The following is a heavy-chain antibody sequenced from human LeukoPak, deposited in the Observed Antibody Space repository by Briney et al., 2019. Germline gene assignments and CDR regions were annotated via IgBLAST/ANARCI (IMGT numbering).Heavy chain of an antibody. Sequence: GGSLRLSCAASGFTFSSYAMHWVRQAPGKGLEWVAVISYDGSNKYYADSVRGRFTISRDNSKNTLYLQMNSLRAEDTAVYYCARDKTHGYNYPYYFDYWGQGTLVTVSS. CDR2: ISYDGSNK. V-gene: IGHV3-30*01. CDR1: GFTFSSYA. D-gene: IGHD5-24*01. J-gene: IGHJ4*02. CDR3: ARDKTHGYNYPYYFDY.